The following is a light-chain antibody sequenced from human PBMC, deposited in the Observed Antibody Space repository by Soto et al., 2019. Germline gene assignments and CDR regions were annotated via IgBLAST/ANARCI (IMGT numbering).Light chain of an antibody. Sequence: QSALTQPASVSGSPGQLITISCTGTSSDIGTYHYVSWYQQYPGKAPKLIIFDVNSRPSGVSERFLGSKSGNTASLAVSGLQAEDKADYYCSSYTDSSTVIFGGGTKLTVL. CDR1: SSDIGTYHY. CDR2: DVN. V-gene: IGLV2-14*03. CDR3: SSYTDSSTVI. J-gene: IGLJ2*01.